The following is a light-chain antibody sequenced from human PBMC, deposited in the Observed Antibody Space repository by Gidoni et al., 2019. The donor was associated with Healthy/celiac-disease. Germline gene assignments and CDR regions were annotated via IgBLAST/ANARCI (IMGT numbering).Light chain of an antibody. Sequence: QSALTQPASVSGSPGQSITISCTGTSRDVGGYNYVSWYQQHPGKAPKLMIYDVSNRPSGVSNRFSGPKSGNTASLTISGLQAEDEADYYCSSYTSSRGVVFGGGTKLTVL. CDR3: SSYTSSRGVV. V-gene: IGLV2-14*01. CDR1: SRDVGGYNY. J-gene: IGLJ2*01. CDR2: DVS.